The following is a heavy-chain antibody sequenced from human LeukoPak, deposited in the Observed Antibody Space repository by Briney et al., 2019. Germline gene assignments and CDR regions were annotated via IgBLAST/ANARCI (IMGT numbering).Heavy chain of an antibody. V-gene: IGHV4-31*03. CDR2: IYYSGST. CDR1: GGXISSGGYY. CDR3: ATYKYSSSWYFDL. J-gene: IGHJ2*01. D-gene: IGHD6-13*01. Sequence: SETLSLTCTVSGGXISSGGYYWSWIRQHPGKGLEWIGYIYYSGSTYYNPSLKSRVTISVDTSKNQFSLKLSSVTAADTAVYYCATYKYSSSWYFDLWGRGTLVTVSS.